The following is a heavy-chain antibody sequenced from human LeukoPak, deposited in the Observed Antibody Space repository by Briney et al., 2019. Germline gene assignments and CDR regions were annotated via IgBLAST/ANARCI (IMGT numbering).Heavy chain of an antibody. CDR1: GGTFSSYA. CDR2: INPNSGGT. J-gene: IGHJ4*02. Sequence: ASVKVSCKASGGTFSSYAISWVRQAPGQGLEWMGWINPNSGGTNYAQKFQGWVTMTRDTSISTAYMELSRLRSDDTAVYYCARGHCSGGTCYVDYWGQGTLVTVSS. CDR3: ARGHCSGGTCYVDY. V-gene: IGHV1-2*04. D-gene: IGHD2-15*01.